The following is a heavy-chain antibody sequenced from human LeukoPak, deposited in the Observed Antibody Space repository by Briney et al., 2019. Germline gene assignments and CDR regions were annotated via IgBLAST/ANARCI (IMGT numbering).Heavy chain of an antibody. J-gene: IGHJ5*02. CDR2: INLKTGGA. V-gene: IGHV1-2*02. CDR3: ARGVGTSWFDP. CDR1: GYTFSDYY. D-gene: IGHD2-2*01. Sequence: GASVKVSCKAYGYTFSDYYLHWVRQAPGQGLEWMGCINLKTGGANFAEKFQGRVTMTRDTSIRTVYMELSRVTYDDTALYYCARGVGTSWFDPWGQGTLVTVSS.